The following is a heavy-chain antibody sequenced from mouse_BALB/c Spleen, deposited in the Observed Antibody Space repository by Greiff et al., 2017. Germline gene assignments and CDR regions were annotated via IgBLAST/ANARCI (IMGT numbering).Heavy chain of an antibody. CDR3: ARFYDDYWYFDV. CDR2: IYPGGGYT. CDR1: GYTFTNYW. Sequence: VQLQQSGAGLVRPGTSVKISCKASGYTFTNYWLGWVKQRPGHGLEWIGDIYPGGGYTNYNEKFKGKATLTADTSSSTAYMQLSSLTSEDSAVYCCARFYDDYWYFDVWGAGTTVTVSA. D-gene: IGHD2-3*01. V-gene: IGHV1-63*02. J-gene: IGHJ1*01.